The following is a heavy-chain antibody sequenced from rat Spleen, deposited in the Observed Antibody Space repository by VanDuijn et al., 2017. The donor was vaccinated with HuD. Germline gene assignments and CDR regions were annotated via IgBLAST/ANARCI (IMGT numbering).Heavy chain of an antibody. Sequence: QVQLKESGPGLVQPSQTLSLTCTVSGFSLISNSLHWVRQPPGKGLEWMGVIWGNGDTNSNSALKSRLSISRDTSKSQVFLKMNSLQTEDIATYYCARGFGFYTGDYFDYWGQGVKVTVSS. J-gene: IGHJ2*01. CDR2: IWGNGDT. CDR3: ARGFGFYTGDYFDY. D-gene: IGHD4-3*01. V-gene: IGHV2-13*01. CDR1: GFSLISNS.